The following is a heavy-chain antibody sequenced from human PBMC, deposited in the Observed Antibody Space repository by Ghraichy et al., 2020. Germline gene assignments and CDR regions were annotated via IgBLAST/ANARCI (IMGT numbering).Heavy chain of an antibody. D-gene: IGHD2-2*01. CDR3: ARAVFYCSSTSCSPNWFDP. V-gene: IGHV4-31*03. CDR2: IYYSGST. J-gene: IGHJ5*02. Sequence: SETLSLTCTVSGGSISSGGYYWSWIRQHPGKGLEWIGYIYYSGSTYYNPSLKSRVTISVDTSKNQFSLKLSSVTAADTAVYYCARAVFYCSSTSCSPNWFDPWGQGTLVTVSS. CDR1: GGSISSGGYY.